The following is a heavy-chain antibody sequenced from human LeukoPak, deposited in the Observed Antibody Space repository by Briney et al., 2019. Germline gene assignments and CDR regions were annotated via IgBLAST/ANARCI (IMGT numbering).Heavy chain of an antibody. CDR1: GFTFSSYA. V-gene: IGHV3-30-3*01. Sequence: PGRSLRLSCAASGFTFSSYAMHWVRQAPGKGLEWVAVISYDGSNKYYADSVKGRFTISRDNSKNTLYLQMNSLRAEDTAVYYCARERAYDFWSGYSYYMDVWGKGTTVTVSS. J-gene: IGHJ6*03. CDR3: ARERAYDFWSGYSYYMDV. CDR2: ISYDGSNK. D-gene: IGHD3-3*01.